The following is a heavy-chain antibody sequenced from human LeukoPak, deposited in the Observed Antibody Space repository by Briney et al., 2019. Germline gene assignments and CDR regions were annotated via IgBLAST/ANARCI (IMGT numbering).Heavy chain of an antibody. J-gene: IGHJ4*02. V-gene: IGHV4-30-4*01. D-gene: IGHD2-2*01. Sequence: PSETLSLTCTVSGGSISSGDYYWSWIRQPPGKGLEWIGYIYYSGSTYYNPSLKSRVTISVDTSKNQFSLELSSVTVADTAVYYCARGDIVVVPAAPYFDYWGQGTLVTVSS. CDR3: ARGDIVVVPAAPYFDY. CDR2: IYYSGST. CDR1: GGSISSGDYY.